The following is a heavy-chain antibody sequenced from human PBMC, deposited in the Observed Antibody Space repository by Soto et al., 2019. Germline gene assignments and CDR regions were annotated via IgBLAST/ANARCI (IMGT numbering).Heavy chain of an antibody. J-gene: IGHJ4*02. V-gene: IGHV3-33*01. CDR2: IWYDGSNK. CDR3: ARDSFTTPFDY. D-gene: IGHD2-15*01. Sequence: GGSLRLSCAASGFTFSSYGMHWVRQAPGKGLEWVAVIWYDGSNKYYADSVKGRFTISRDNSKNTLYLQMNSLRAEDTAVYYCARDSFTTPFDYWGQGTLVTVSS. CDR1: GFTFSSYG.